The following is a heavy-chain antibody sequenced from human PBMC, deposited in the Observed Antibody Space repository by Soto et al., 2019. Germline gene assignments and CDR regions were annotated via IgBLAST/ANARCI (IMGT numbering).Heavy chain of an antibody. Sequence: QVQLVESGGGVVQPGRSLRLSCAASGFTFRNHGMHWVRKAPGKGLEWVAVIWYDGSNQYYAESVKGRFTISRDNSKDTMDLQMNGLRDEDAAVYYCARWSNNRVVDPWGQGTLVTVSS. CDR2: IWYDGSNQ. J-gene: IGHJ5*02. D-gene: IGHD1-1*01. CDR1: GFTFRNHG. CDR3: ARWSNNRVVDP. V-gene: IGHV3-33*01.